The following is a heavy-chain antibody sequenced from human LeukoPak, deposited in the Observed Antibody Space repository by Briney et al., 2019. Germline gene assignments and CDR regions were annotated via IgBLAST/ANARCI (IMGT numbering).Heavy chain of an antibody. CDR1: GGSISSSSYY. CDR3: ARQVGLRFLEWFHDY. V-gene: IGHV4-39*01. J-gene: IGHJ4*02. CDR2: IYYSGST. D-gene: IGHD3-3*01. Sequence: PSETLSLTCTVSGGSISSSSYYWGWIRQPPGKGLEWIGSIYYSGSTYYNPSLKSRVTISVDTSKNQFSLKLSSVTAADTAVYYCARQVGLRFLEWFHDYWGQGTLVTVSS.